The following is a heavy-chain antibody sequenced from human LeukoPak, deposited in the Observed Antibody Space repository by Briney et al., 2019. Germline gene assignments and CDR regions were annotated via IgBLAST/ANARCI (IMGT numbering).Heavy chain of an antibody. J-gene: IGHJ4*02. CDR2: MSPYGGNT. CDR3: ARGYDSSGYHDY. CDR1: GYAFTTSD. Sequence: ASVKVSCKASGYAFTTSDINWERQATGQGLEWMGWMSPYGGNTRYAQKFQGRVTMTRNTSISTAYMELSSLRSEDTAVYYCARGYDSSGYHDYWGQGTLVTVSS. V-gene: IGHV1-8*01. D-gene: IGHD3-22*01.